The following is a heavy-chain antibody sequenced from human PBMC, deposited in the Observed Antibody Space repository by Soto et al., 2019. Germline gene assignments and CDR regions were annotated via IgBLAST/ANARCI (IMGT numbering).Heavy chain of an antibody. D-gene: IGHD2-15*01. CDR1: GYSFTSYW. V-gene: IGHV5-10-1*01. J-gene: IGHJ6*02. CDR2: IAPSDSYT. Sequence: PGASLKISSKGSGYSFTSYWISWVRQIPGKGLEWRGRIAPSDSYTNYSPSFQGHVTISADKSISTAYLQWSSLKASDTAMYYCARRGLSGMVVADLDVWGQGTTVTVSS. CDR3: ARRGLSGMVVADLDV.